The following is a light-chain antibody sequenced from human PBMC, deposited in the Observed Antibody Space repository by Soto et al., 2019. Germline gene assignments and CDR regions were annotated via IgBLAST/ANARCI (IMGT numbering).Light chain of an antibody. V-gene: IGKV1-9*01. CDR1: QSIQTW. CDR3: QQLNSYPIT. CDR2: EVS. J-gene: IGKJ5*01. Sequence: TISCRASQSIQTWLAWHQQRPGKAPKLLIYEVSTLQSGAPSTLSGSGSRKDFTLTISSLRPEDFATYYCQQLNSYPITFGQGTRLEIK.